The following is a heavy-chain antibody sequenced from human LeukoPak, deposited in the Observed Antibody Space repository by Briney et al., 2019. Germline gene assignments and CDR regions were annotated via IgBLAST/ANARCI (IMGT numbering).Heavy chain of an antibody. J-gene: IGHJ4*02. Sequence: QHGESLKISCAASGFTFSGSAMHWVRQASGKGLEWVGRIRSKANSYATAYAASVKGRFTISRDDSKNTAYLQMNSLKTEDTAVYYCTTEAYYDILTGYYRNDYWGQGTLVTVSS. CDR1: GFTFSGSA. CDR3: TTEAYYDILTGYYRNDY. CDR2: IRSKANSYAT. V-gene: IGHV3-73*01. D-gene: IGHD3-9*01.